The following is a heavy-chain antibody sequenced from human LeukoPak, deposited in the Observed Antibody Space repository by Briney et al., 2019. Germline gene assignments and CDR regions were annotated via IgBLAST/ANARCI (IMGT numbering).Heavy chain of an antibody. J-gene: IGHJ4*02. CDR3: ARVGGYSYGYSVDY. D-gene: IGHD5-18*01. CDR2: INHSGST. Sequence: TSETLSLTCAVYGGSFSGYYWSWIRQPPGKGLEWIGEINHSGSTNYNPSLKSRVTISVDTSKNQFSLKLSSVTAADTAVYYCARVGGYSYGYSVDYWGQGTLATVSS. V-gene: IGHV4-34*01. CDR1: GGSFSGYY.